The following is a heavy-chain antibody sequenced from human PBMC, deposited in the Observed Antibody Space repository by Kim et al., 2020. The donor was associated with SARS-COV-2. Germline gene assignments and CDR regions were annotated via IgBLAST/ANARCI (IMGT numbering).Heavy chain of an antibody. CDR3: ARQNAGYQLQTFDS. D-gene: IGHD2-2*01. CDR1: GYTFTTYW. J-gene: IGHJ4*02. Sequence: GESLKISCKGSGYTFTTYWIGWVRQMPGKGLELMGIIYPSDSDTRYSPSFQGQATISADKSISTAYLHWISLKASDTAMYYCARQNAGYQLQTFDSWGQ. V-gene: IGHV5-51*01. CDR2: IYPSDSDT.